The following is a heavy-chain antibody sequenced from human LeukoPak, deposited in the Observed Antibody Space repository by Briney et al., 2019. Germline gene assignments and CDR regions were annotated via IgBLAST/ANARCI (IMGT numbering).Heavy chain of an antibody. CDR1: GFTFSSYW. D-gene: IGHD3-9*01. CDR2: IKGASDGGTT. CDR3: TTDLTWLFNFAY. V-gene: IGHV3-15*01. J-gene: IGHJ4*02. Sequence: PGGSLRLSCAASGFTFSSYWMSWVRQAPGKGLEWLGRIKGASDGGTTDLAAPVKGRFTMSRDDSKNTVYLQMDRLQTEDTAVYYCTTDLTWLFNFAYWGQGTLVTVSS.